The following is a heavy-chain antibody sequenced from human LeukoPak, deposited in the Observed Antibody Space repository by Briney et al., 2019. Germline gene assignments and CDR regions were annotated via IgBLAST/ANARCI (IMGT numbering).Heavy chain of an antibody. CDR1: GGSISSYY. CDR3: ARDRMVPDGAFDI. CDR2: IYYSGST. Sequence: PSETLSLTCTVSGGSISSYYWSWIRQPPGKGLEWIGYIYYSGSTNYNPSLKSRVTISVDTSKNQFSLKLSSVTAADTAVYYCARDRMVPDGAFDIWGQGTMVTVSS. J-gene: IGHJ3*02. D-gene: IGHD5-24*01. V-gene: IGHV4-59*01.